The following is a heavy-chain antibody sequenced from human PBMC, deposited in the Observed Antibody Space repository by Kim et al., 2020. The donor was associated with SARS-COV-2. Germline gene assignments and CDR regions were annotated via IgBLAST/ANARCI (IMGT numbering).Heavy chain of an antibody. CDR2: ISYDGSNK. Sequence: GGSLRLSCAASGFTFSSYGMHWVRQAPGKGLEWVAVISYDGSNKYYADSVKGRFTISRDNSKNTLYLQMNSLRAEDTAVYYCAKEGGDSYGYYFDYWGQGTLVTVSS. V-gene: IGHV3-30*18. CDR1: GFTFSSYG. D-gene: IGHD5-18*01. CDR3: AKEGGDSYGYYFDY. J-gene: IGHJ4*02.